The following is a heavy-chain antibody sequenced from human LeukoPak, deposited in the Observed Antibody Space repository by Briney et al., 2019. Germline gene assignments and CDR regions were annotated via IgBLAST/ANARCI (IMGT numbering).Heavy chain of an antibody. V-gene: IGHV4-59*08. CDR2: ISYSGET. Sequence: SETLSLTCTVSDISGYYRSWIRQPPGQELEWIAYISYSGETNYDTSLKSRVTISLDTSRNQFPLKLSSVTAADTAVYYCARTTHSTEWPYFDYWGQGILVTVFS. D-gene: IGHD2-15*01. CDR3: ARTTHSTEWPYFDY. J-gene: IGHJ4*02. CDR1: DISGYY.